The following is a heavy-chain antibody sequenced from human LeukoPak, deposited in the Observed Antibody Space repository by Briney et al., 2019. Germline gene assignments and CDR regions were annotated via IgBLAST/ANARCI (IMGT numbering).Heavy chain of an antibody. CDR3: ARGGYYYYGMDV. J-gene: IGHJ6*02. CDR1: GFTFSSYG. Sequence: GGSLRLSCAAPGFTFSSYGMHWVRQAPGKGLEWVAVIWYDGSNKYYADSVKGRFTISRGNSKNTLYLQMNSLRAEDTAVYYCARGGYYYYGMDVWGQGTTVTVSS. CDR2: IWYDGSNK. V-gene: IGHV3-33*01.